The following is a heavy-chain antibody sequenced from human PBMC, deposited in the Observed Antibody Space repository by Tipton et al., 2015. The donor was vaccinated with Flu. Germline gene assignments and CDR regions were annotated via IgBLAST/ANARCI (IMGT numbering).Heavy chain of an antibody. J-gene: IGHJ4*01. CDR2: INYNGGT. D-gene: IGHD4-17*01. CDR1: GGSISTYY. V-gene: IGHV4-59*01. CDR3: ARLPRHYGDYPLDY. Sequence: TLSLTCTVSGGSISTYYWSWIRQPPGKGLEWIGFINYNGGTDYNPSLKSRVTISVDTSKNQFSLRLSSVTAADTAVYYCARLPRHYGDYPLDYWGPGIMVTVSS.